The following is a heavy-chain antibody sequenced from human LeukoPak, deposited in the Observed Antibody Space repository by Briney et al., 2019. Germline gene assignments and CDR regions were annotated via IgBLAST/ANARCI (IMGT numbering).Heavy chain of an antibody. CDR2: IYSSGST. CDR1: GFTVSSNY. J-gene: IGHJ4*02. V-gene: IGHV3-53*01. CDR3: ARSLYDSSGYPWGY. Sequence: GGSLRLSCAASGFTVSSNYMSWVRQAPGKGLEWVSVIYSSGSTYYADSVKGRFTISRDNAKNSLYLQMNSLRAEDTAVYYCARSLYDSSGYPWGYWGQGTLVTVSS. D-gene: IGHD3-22*01.